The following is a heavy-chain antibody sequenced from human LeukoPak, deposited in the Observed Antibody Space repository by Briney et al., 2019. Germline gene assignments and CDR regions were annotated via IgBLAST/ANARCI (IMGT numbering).Heavy chain of an antibody. J-gene: IGHJ3*02. CDR2: IITIFGTA. D-gene: IGHD3-22*01. CDR3: ARAPYYDSSGYNI. Sequence: GSPVKVSCKPSGGTFSRYAISWVRQAPGQGLEWMGRIITIFGTANYAQKFQGRVTITTDESTSTAYMELSSLRSEDTAVYYCARAPYYDSSGYNIWGQGTMVTVSS. CDR1: GGTFSRYA. V-gene: IGHV1-69*05.